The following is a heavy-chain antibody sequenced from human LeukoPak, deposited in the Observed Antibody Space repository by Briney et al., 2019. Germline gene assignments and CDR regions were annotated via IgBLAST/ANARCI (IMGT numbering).Heavy chain of an antibody. J-gene: IGHJ4*02. CDR1: GGTFSSYA. Sequence: SVKVSCKASGGTFSSYAISWVRQAPGQGLEWMGRIIPILGIANYAQKFQGRVTITADKSTSTAYMELSSLRSEDTAVYYCARDRSIAAAPVYYFDYWGQGTLVTVSS. D-gene: IGHD6-13*01. V-gene: IGHV1-69*04. CDR2: IIPILGIA. CDR3: ARDRSIAAAPVYYFDY.